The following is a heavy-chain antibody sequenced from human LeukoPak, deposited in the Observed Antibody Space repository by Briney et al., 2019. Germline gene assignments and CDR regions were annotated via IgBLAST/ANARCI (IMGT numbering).Heavy chain of an antibody. CDR1: GASIRSHF. V-gene: IGHV4-59*11. CDR3: ARGSGSPRFDP. D-gene: IGHD1-26*01. J-gene: IGHJ5*02. CDR2: IFHSGDT. Sequence: PSETLSLTCNVSGASIRSHFWSWLRQSPGKRLEYIGHIFHSGDTDYNPSLTNRATISLDTPKNQISLNLRSVTAADTAMYYCARGSGSPRFDPWGQGTLVTVPS.